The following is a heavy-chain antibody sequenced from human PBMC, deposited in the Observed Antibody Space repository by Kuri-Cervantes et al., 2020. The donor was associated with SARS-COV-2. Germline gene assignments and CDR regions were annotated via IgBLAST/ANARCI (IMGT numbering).Heavy chain of an antibody. CDR3: ARDAVGGYDL. CDR2: VFYSGST. D-gene: IGHD2-15*01. Sequence: ESLKISCTVSGASVSSGSYHWSWIRQSPGKGLEWIGYVFYSGSTKNSPSLRSRVTISIDTSKNQFFLRLTSVTPADTAVYFCARDAVGGYDLWGRGTLVTVSS. J-gene: IGHJ1*01. CDR1: GASVSSGSYH. V-gene: IGHV4-61*01.